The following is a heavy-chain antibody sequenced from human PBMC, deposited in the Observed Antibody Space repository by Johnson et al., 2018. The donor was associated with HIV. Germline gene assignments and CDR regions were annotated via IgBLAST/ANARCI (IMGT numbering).Heavy chain of an antibody. J-gene: IGHJ3*02. CDR3: AREIVLNSSGWYCIDAFDI. Sequence: EKLVESGGGLIQPGGSLRLSCAASDFIVTGNFMSWVRQAPGKGLEWVSVIYRAGSTYYADSVKDRFTISRDISKNTIYLQMNSLRAEDTAVYYCAREIVLNSSGWYCIDAFDIWGQGTMVTVSS. CDR2: IYRAGST. V-gene: IGHV3-53*01. D-gene: IGHD6-19*01. CDR1: DFIVTGNF.